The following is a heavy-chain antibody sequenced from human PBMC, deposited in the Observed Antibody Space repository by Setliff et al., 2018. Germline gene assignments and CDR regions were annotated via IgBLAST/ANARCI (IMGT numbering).Heavy chain of an antibody. CDR2: IYVTEST. J-gene: IGHJ4*02. D-gene: IGHD3-10*01. V-gene: IGHV4-4*07. CDR3: AASRAYTGAVEEWFLPKTFDF. Sequence: LSLTCTVSGDSISNYYWNWIRQPAGKGLEWIGRIYVTESTKYNPSLKSRVTLSIDTSKNQFSLKLSSVTAADAALYYCAASRAYTGAVEEWFLPKTFDFWGQGSPFTVSS. CDR1: GDSISNYY.